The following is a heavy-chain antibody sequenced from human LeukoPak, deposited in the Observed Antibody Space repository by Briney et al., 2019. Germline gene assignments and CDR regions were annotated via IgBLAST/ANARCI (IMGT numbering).Heavy chain of an antibody. D-gene: IGHD3-22*01. V-gene: IGHV4-34*01. CDR1: GGSFSGYY. Sequence: PSETLSLTCAVYGGSFSGYYWSWIRQPPGKGLEWIGEISHSGSTNYNPSLKSRVTISVDTSKNQFSLKLSSVTAADTAVYYCARRGGGSGRYYYDSSRSYYFDYWGQGTLVTVSS. CDR3: ARRGGGSGRYYYDSSRSYYFDY. CDR2: ISHSGST. J-gene: IGHJ4*02.